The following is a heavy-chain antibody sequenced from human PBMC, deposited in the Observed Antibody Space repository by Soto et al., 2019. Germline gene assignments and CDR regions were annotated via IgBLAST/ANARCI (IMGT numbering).Heavy chain of an antibody. V-gene: IGHV4-30-4*01. D-gene: IGHD5-18*01. CDR2: IHYSGSS. J-gene: IGHJ4*01. Sequence: SETLSLTCTVSGGSISSGNYCWSWIRQPPGKGLEWIGFIHYSGSSYYNPSLKSRVTISVDTSKNQFSLKLDSVTAADTAGYYCARDLDTATYFDYWGHGTLVTVSS. CDR3: ARDLDTATYFDY. CDR1: GGSISSGNYC.